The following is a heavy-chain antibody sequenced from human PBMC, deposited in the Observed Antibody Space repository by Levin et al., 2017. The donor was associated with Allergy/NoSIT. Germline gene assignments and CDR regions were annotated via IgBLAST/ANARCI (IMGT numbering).Heavy chain of an antibody. CDR2: IYPGDSDT. J-gene: IGHJ4*02. CDR1: GYSFTNYW. V-gene: IGHV5-51*01. Sequence: ASVKVSCKGSGYSFTNYWIGWVRQMPGKGLEWMGIIYPGDSDTRYSPSFQGQVTFSADKSITTAYLQWSSLKASDTAMYYCALANWGLPLDYWGQGTLVTVSS. CDR3: ALANWGLPLDY. D-gene: IGHD7-27*01.